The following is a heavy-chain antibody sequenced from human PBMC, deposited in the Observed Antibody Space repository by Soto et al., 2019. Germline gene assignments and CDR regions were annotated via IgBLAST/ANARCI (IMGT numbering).Heavy chain of an antibody. CDR1: GGSISSYY. D-gene: IGHD6-13*01. V-gene: IGHV4-59*01. CDR2: IYYSGST. Sequence: SETLSLTCTVSGGSISSYYWSWIRQPPGKGLEWIGYIYYSGSTNYNPSLKSRVTISVDTSKNQFSLKLSSVTAADTAVYYCARHKICGYSSSWSERPNYYYYYGMDVWGQGTTVTVSS. J-gene: IGHJ6*02. CDR3: ARHKICGYSSSWSERPNYYYYYGMDV.